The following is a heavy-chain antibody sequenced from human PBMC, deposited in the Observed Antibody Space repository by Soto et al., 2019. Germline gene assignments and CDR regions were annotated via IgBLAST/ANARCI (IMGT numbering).Heavy chain of an antibody. CDR3: AKFSATPVYDISSAPDY. CDR1: GYNFTRYG. V-gene: IGHV1-18*01. J-gene: IGHJ4*02. D-gene: IGHD6-6*01. CDR2: ISAYNGNT. Sequence: DSVKVSCRASGYNFTRYGISWVRQAPGQGLEWMGWISAYNGNTNYAQKLQGRVTMTTDTSTSTAYMELRSLRAEDAAVYYCAKFSATPVYDISSAPDYWGQGTLVTVS.